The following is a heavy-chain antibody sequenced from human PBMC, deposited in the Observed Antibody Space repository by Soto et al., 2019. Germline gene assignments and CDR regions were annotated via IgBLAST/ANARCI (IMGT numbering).Heavy chain of an antibody. CDR1: GFTVSSNY. D-gene: IGHD6-25*01. V-gene: IGHV3-53*01. Sequence: GGSLRLSCAASGFTVSSNYMSWVRQAPGKGLEWVSGIYSGGSTNYAASVKGRCPISRANTKNTLYLQMISLRAEDTAVYYCARGAGAFDIWGQGTMVTVSS. CDR2: IYSGGST. CDR3: ARGAGAFDI. J-gene: IGHJ3*02.